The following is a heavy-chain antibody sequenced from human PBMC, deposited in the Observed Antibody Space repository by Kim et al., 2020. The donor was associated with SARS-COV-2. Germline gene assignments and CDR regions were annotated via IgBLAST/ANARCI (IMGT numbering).Heavy chain of an antibody. CDR2: ISWDGGST. Sequence: GGSLRLSCAASGFTFDDYAMHWVRQAPGKGLEWVSLISWDGGSTYYADSVKGRFTISRDNSKNSLYLQMNSLRAEDTALYYCAKDACSSTSCQGYFDLWGRGTLVTVSS. D-gene: IGHD2-2*01. CDR1: GFTFDDYA. CDR3: AKDACSSTSCQGYFDL. V-gene: IGHV3-43D*03. J-gene: IGHJ2*01.